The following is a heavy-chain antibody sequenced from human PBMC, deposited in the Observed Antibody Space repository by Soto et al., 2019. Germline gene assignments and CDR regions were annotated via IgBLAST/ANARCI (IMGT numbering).Heavy chain of an antibody. CDR1: GGTFSSYI. CDR3: ARDLSTQRLDS. V-gene: IGHV1-69*05. Sequence: QVQLVQSGAEVKKPGSSVKVSCKASGGTFSSYIISWVRQAPGQGLEWMGEIIPVFATTNYAQSFQGRVTFTPDESTRTVYMELSGLRYEDTAMYYCARDLSTQRLDSWGQGTLVTVSS. CDR2: IIPVFATT. J-gene: IGHJ4*02. D-gene: IGHD1-1*01.